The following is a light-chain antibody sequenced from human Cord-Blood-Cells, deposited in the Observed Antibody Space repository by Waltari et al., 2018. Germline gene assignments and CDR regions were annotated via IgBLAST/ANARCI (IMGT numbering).Light chain of an antibody. Sequence: EIVLTQSPATLSLSPGERATLSCRASQSVSSYLAWYQQKPGQAPRLLIYDASNRTTGIPARFSGSGSGTDFTLTISSLEPEDFAVYYCQQRSNWFLVGGGTKVEIK. CDR2: DAS. CDR1: QSVSSY. V-gene: IGKV3-11*01. J-gene: IGKJ4*01. CDR3: QQRSNWFL.